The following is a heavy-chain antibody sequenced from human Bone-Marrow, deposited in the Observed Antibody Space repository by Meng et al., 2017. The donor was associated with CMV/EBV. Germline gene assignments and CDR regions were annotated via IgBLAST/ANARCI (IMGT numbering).Heavy chain of an antibody. V-gene: IGHV1-46*01. CDR2: INPSGGGT. Sequence: ASVKVSCKASGYTVTSYYMHWVRQAPGQGLEWMGVINPSGGGTNYAQKFQGRVTMTSDTSTSTVYMELSSLRSEDTAVYYCARVAEPQKSASYDFWSGYWFDPWGQGTRVTGSS. J-gene: IGHJ5*02. CDR3: ARVAEPQKSASYDFWSGYWFDP. CDR1: GYTVTSYY. D-gene: IGHD3-3*01.